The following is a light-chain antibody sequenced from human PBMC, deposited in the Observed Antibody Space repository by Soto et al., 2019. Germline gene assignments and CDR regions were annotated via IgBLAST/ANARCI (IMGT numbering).Light chain of an antibody. Sequence: DIQMTQSPSSLAASVGDRVTITCRASQTISTYLNWYQQKPGKAPNLLIYTASNLESGVPSRFSGSGSGTDFTLTISSLQPEDFATYFCQQSYSRPRTFGQGTKVDIK. CDR3: QQSYSRPRT. CDR1: QTISTY. V-gene: IGKV1-39*01. J-gene: IGKJ1*01. CDR2: TAS.